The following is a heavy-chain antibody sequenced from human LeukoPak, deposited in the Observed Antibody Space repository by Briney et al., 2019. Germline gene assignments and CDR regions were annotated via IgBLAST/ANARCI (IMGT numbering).Heavy chain of an antibody. J-gene: IGHJ4*02. V-gene: IGHV1-18*01. CDR3: ARDRMDTGTYFDY. CDR1: GYTFTTYG. D-gene: IGHD5-18*01. Sequence: ASVKVSCKSSGYTFTTYGITWVRQAPGQGLEWMGWISTYNGNTNYAQKLQGRVTMTTDTSKSTAYMELRSLRSDDTAMYYYARDRMDTGTYFDYWGQGTLVTVSS. CDR2: ISTYNGNT.